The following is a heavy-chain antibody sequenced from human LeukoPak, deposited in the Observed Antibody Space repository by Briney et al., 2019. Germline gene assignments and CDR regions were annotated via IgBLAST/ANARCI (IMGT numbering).Heavy chain of an antibody. V-gene: IGHV3-23*01. CDR2: IISSAAST. J-gene: IGHJ4*02. CDR3: AKSAPSKY. D-gene: IGHD4-11*01. CDR1: GLTFGDYA. Sequence: GGSLRLSCTVSGLTFGDYAMSWVRWAPGKGLEWVSHIISSAASTDYADSVKGRFTISRDNSKNTLYLQMTSLRAEDTAVYYCAKSAPSKYWGQGTLVTVSS.